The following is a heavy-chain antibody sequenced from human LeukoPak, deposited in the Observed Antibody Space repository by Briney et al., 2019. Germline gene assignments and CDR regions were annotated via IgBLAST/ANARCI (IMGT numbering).Heavy chain of an antibody. CDR2: IDPYSGGT. CDR1: GYTFSDYY. V-gene: IGHV1-2*02. Sequence: ASVKVSCKASGYTFSDYYMHWVRQAPGQGLEWMGWIDPYSGGTNYAQKFQGRVTMTRDTSITTAYMELSRLSSDDTADYYCARGNYYGSGPLFDAWGQGTLVTVSS. D-gene: IGHD3-10*01. CDR3: ARGNYYGSGPLFDA. J-gene: IGHJ4*02.